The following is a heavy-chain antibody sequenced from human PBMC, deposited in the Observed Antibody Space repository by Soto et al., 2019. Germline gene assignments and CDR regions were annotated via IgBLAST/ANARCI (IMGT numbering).Heavy chain of an antibody. J-gene: IGHJ4*02. CDR1: GGSISSPNW. Sequence: QVHLQESGPGLVKPSGTLSLTCAVSGGSISSPNWWSWVRQPPGKGLEWIGEIYPSGSTHYNPSLKSRVTISVDKSNNSFSLKLSSMPAADTAVYFCARIAYYYDSSGSYSGVMDYWGQGTLVTVSS. CDR2: IYPSGST. CDR3: ARIAYYYDSSGSYSGVMDY. V-gene: IGHV4-4*02. D-gene: IGHD3-22*01.